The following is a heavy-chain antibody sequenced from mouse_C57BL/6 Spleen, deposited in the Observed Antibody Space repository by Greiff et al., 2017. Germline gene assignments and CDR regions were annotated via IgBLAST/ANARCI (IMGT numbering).Heavy chain of an antibody. J-gene: IGHJ2*01. Sequence: QVQLQQSGAELARPGASVKLSCKASVYTFTSYGISWVKQRTGQGLGWIGEIYPRSGNTYYNEKVKGKATLTADKSSSKAYMGLRSLTSDDSAVYFCARWETTVADYWGQGTTLTVSS. CDR3: ARWETTVADY. CDR2: IYPRSGNT. CDR1: VYTFTSYG. D-gene: IGHD1-1*01. V-gene: IGHV1-81*01.